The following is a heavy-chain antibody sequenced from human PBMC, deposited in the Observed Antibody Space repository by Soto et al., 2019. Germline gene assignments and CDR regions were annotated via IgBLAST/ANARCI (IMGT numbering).Heavy chain of an antibody. V-gene: IGHV3-30-3*01. Sequence: QVQLVESGGGVVQPGRSLRLSCAASGFTFSSYAMHWVRQAPGKGLEWVAVISYDGSNKYYADSVKGRFTISRDNSKNTLYLQMNSLRAEDTAVYYCARDINGMDVWGQGTTFTVSS. CDR1: GFTFSSYA. CDR3: ARDINGMDV. J-gene: IGHJ6*02. CDR2: ISYDGSNK.